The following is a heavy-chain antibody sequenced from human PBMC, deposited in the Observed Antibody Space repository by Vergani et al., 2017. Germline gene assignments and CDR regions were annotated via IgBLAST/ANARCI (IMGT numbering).Heavy chain of an antibody. CDR1: GDSLSSSDHY. V-gene: IGHV4-31*03. J-gene: IGHJ4*02. D-gene: IGHD2-21*01. CDR3: ARENVVIARIFDF. CDR2: IFRSGTT. Sequence: QVQLQESGPGLVKPSQTLSLTCTVSGDSLSSSDHYWSWIRQRSDKGLEWVGHIFRSGTTYYNPSLKSRLIMSVDTSKNQFSLKLTAVTAADTAMYYWARENVVIARIFDFLRQAALVTVSS.